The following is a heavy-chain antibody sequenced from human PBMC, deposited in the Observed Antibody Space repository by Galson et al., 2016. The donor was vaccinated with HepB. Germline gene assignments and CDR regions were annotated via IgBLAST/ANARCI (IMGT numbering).Heavy chain of an antibody. J-gene: IGHJ5*02. CDR2: INTRNGST. V-gene: IGHV1-18*01. CDR1: DYSFTSYG. D-gene: IGHD3-10*01. Sequence: SVKVSCKASDYSFTSYGISWLRQAPGQGFEWMGWINTRNGSTKYAHKIRGRATMTTDASTTTVYMELRSLRPDDTAIYYCARERVWFGESVGWFDPWGQGTLVTVSS. CDR3: ARERVWFGESVGWFDP.